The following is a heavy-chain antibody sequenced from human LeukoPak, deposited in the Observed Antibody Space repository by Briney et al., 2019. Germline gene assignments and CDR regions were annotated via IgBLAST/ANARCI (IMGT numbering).Heavy chain of an antibody. D-gene: IGHD1-1*01. V-gene: IGHV1-2*02. CDR3: ARENWYSDY. CDR2: VNPDSGAT. J-gene: IGHJ4*02. CDR1: GYTFTHYR. Sequence: ASVKVSCKASGYTFTHYRLHWVRQAHGQGLEWMGWVNPDSGATNYQQNFQGRVTMTRDTSISTVYMELSRLRSDDTAVYYCARENWYSDYWGQETLVTVSS.